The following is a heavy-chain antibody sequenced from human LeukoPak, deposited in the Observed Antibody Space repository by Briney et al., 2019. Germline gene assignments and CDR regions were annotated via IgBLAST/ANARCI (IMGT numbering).Heavy chain of an antibody. J-gene: IGHJ4*02. CDR3: ARNVDTHFDY. CDR2: IYPRDSDA. D-gene: IGHD5-18*01. Sequence: GASLQISCPASGSIFTNYWIAWVRQLPGKGLEFMAIIYPRDSDARYSPSFQGQVTISVDKSISIAYLQWSSLQASDTAVYYCARNVDTHFDYWGQGTLVTISS. V-gene: IGHV5-51*01. CDR1: GSIFTNYW.